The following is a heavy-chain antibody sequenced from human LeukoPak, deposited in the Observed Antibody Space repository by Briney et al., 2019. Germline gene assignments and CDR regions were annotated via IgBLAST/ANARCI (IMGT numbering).Heavy chain of an antibody. V-gene: IGHV3-23*01. J-gene: IGHJ4*02. CDR2: ISGSGGST. CDR1: GFTFISYS. CDR3: ASYGAQGQLDY. Sequence: GGSLRLSCAASGFTFISYSMSWVRQAPGKGLEWVSAISGSGGSTYYADSVKGRFTIARDNSKNTLYLQMNSLRAEDTAVYYCASYGAQGQLDYWGQGTLVTVSS. D-gene: IGHD5-18*01.